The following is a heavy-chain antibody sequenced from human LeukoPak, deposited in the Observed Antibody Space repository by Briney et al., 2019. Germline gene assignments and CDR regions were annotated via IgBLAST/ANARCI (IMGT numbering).Heavy chain of an antibody. J-gene: IGHJ3*02. D-gene: IGHD2-2*02. CDR3: ARERGERYFSSTSCYTSAFDI. Sequence: GGSLRLSCAASGFTFSSYAMHWVRQAPGKGLEWVAVISYDRSNKYYADSVKGRFTISRDNSKNTLYLQMNSLRAEDTAVYYCARERGERYFSSTSCYTSAFDIWGQGTMVTVSS. V-gene: IGHV3-30*01. CDR2: ISYDRSNK. CDR1: GFTFSSYA.